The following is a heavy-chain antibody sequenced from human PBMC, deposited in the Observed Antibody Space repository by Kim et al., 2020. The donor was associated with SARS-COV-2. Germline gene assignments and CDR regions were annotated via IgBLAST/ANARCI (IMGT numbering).Heavy chain of an antibody. J-gene: IGHJ4*02. Sequence: DSVKGRFTISLDNAKNSLYLQMNSLRAEDTALYYCAKSDGFLEWLSAFDYWGQGTLVTVSS. D-gene: IGHD3-3*01. V-gene: IGHV3-9*01. CDR3: AKSDGFLEWLSAFDY.